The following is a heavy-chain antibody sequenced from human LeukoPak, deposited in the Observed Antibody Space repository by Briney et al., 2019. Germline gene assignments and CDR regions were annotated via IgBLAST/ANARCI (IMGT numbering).Heavy chain of an antibody. D-gene: IGHD3-3*01. Sequence: PSETLSLTCTVSGGSISSYYWSWIRQPAGKGLEWIGRIYTSGSTNYNPSLKSRVTMSVDTSKNQFSLKLSSVTAADTAVYYCARGYDFWSGYLNWFDPWGQGTLVTVSS. J-gene: IGHJ5*02. CDR3: ARGYDFWSGYLNWFDP. V-gene: IGHV4-4*07. CDR1: GGSISSYY. CDR2: IYTSGST.